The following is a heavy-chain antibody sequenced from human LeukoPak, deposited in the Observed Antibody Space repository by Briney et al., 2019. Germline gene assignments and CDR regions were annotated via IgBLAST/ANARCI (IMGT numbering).Heavy chain of an antibody. CDR1: GGSISSSSYY. CDR3: ARSPHGTFYYYGMDV. Sequence: SETLSLTCTVSGGSISSSSYYWGWIRQPPGKGLEWIGSIYYSGCTYYNPSLKSRVTISVDTSKNQFSLKLSSVTAADTAVYYCARSPHGTFYYYGMDVWGQGTTVTVSS. V-gene: IGHV4-39*01. CDR2: IYYSGCT. J-gene: IGHJ6*02. D-gene: IGHD2/OR15-2a*01.